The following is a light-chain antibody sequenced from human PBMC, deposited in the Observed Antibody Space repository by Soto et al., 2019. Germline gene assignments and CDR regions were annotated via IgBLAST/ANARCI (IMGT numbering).Light chain of an antibody. CDR1: SGDVGGYDY. V-gene: IGLV2-14*01. Sequence: SVLTQPASVSGSPGQSITISCTGNSGDVGGYDYVSWYQQHPGKAPKLMIYDVTNRPSGVSNRFSGSKSGNTASLTISGLQAEDEADYYCTSYASINTYVFGTGTKVTVL. CDR3: TSYASINTYV. J-gene: IGLJ1*01. CDR2: DVT.